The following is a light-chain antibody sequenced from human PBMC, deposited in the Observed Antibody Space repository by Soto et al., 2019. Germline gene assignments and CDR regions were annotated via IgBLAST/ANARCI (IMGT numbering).Light chain of an antibody. CDR2: KAS. CDR3: QQYNTYPLT. Sequence: DIQMTQSPSTLSASVGDRVTITCRASQSISTWLAWYQQKPGKAPKLLIYKASNLEVGVPSRFSGSGSGTEFNITISSLQPDDFATYYCQQYNTYPLTFGGGTTLEIK. J-gene: IGKJ4*01. CDR1: QSISTW. V-gene: IGKV1-5*03.